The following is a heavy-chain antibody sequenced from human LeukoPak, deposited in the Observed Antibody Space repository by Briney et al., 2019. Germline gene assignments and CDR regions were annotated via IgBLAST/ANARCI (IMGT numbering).Heavy chain of an antibody. CDR1: GGSFSGYY. CDR3: ARRNVLTEGEAFDI. J-gene: IGHJ3*02. D-gene: IGHD3-16*01. Sequence: PSETLSLTCAVYGGSFSGYYWSWIRQPPGKGLGWIGEINHSGSTNYNPSLKSRVTISVDTSKNQFSLKLDSVTAADTAVYYCARRNVLTEGEAFDIWGPGKMVTVSS. CDR2: INHSGST. V-gene: IGHV4-34*01.